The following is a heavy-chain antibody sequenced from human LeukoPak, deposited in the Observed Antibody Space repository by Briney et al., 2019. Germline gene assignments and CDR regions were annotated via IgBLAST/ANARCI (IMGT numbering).Heavy chain of an antibody. Sequence: EASVKVSCKASGGTFSSYAISWVRLAPGQGPEWMGRIIPIFGIANYAQKFQGRVTITADKSTSTAYMELSSLRSEDTAVYYCAYDTHGSGSYYEDYWGQGTLVTVSS. V-gene: IGHV1-69*04. J-gene: IGHJ4*02. CDR1: GGTFSSYA. D-gene: IGHD3-10*01. CDR3: AYDTHGSGSYYEDY. CDR2: IIPIFGIA.